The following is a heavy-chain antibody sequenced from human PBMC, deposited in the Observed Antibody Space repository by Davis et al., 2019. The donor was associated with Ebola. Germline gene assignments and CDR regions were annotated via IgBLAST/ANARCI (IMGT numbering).Heavy chain of an antibody. CDR2: IRYDGTSK. D-gene: IGHD7-27*01. J-gene: IGHJ4*02. CDR3: AKGGNWGYYFDY. CDR1: GFTFSTYG. V-gene: IGHV3-30*02. Sequence: GGSLRLSCGASGFTFSTYGMHWVRQAPGKGLEWVAFIRYDGTSKYYGDSVKGRFTISRDNSKNTLYLQMNSLRAEDTAVYYCAKGGNWGYYFDYWGQGTLVTVSS.